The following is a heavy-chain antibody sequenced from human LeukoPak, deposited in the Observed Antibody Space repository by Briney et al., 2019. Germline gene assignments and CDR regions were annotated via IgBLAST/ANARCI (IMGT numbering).Heavy chain of an antibody. CDR1: GFTSSSYS. CDR3: ARVRGGYYDILTGYAYYFDY. Sequence: GGSLRLSCAASGFTSSSYSMNWVRQAPGKGLEWVSSISSSSSYIYYADSVKGRFTISRDNAKNSLYLQMNSLRAEDTAVYYCARVRGGYYDILTGYAYYFDYWGQGTLVTVSS. CDR2: ISSSSSYI. D-gene: IGHD3-9*01. J-gene: IGHJ4*02. V-gene: IGHV3-21*01.